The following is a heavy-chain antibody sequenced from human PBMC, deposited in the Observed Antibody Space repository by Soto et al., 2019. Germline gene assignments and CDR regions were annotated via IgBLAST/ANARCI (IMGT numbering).Heavy chain of an antibody. CDR3: AKEKIAARPVWDAGYFDY. J-gene: IGHJ4*02. D-gene: IGHD6-6*01. V-gene: IGHV3-23*01. Sequence: GGSLRLSCAASGFTFSSYAMSWVRQAPGKGLEWVSAISGSGGSTYYADSVKGRFTISRDNSKNTLYLQMNSLRAEDTAVYYCAKEKIAARPVWDAGYFDYWGQGTLVTVSS. CDR2: ISGSGGST. CDR1: GFTFSSYA.